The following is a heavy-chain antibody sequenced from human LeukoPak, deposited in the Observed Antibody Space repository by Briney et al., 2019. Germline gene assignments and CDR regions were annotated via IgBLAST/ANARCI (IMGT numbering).Heavy chain of an antibody. CDR2: IYYSGGT. V-gene: IGHV4-34*01. Sequence: PSETLSLTCAVHGGSFSGYYWSWIRQPPGKGLEWIGSIYYSGGTYYNPSLKSRVTISIDTSKNQFSLKLRSVTAADTAVYYCARDGNALWGQGTLVTVSS. D-gene: IGHD1-1*01. J-gene: IGHJ4*02. CDR1: GGSFSGYY. CDR3: ARDGNAL.